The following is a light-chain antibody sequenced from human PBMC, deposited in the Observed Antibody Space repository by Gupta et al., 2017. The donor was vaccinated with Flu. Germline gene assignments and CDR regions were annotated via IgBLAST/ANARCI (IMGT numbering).Light chain of an antibody. Sequence: SYEVTKPLSVSVALGQTASITCGGNNIGSKIVHWYQQKPGQAPILVIYRDTSRPSGIPERFSDSNSGNTATLTISRAQAGDEDDYYCQLWDGSTVVFGGGTKLTVL. CDR3: QLWDGSTVV. CDR1: NIGSKI. J-gene: IGLJ3*02. CDR2: RDT. V-gene: IGLV3-9*01.